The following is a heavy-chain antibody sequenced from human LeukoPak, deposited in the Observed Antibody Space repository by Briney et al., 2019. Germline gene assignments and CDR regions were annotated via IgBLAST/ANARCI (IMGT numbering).Heavy chain of an antibody. J-gene: IGHJ4*02. Sequence: GGSLRLSCAASGSTFDNSGMTWVRQAPGKGPEWVGWIKSQGDGGTVDYAAAVKCRFTISSLDFGDRLTLSLPMNSLKTDDTAVYYCATTLSLGIFDIWGQGALVAVSP. CDR1: GSTFDNSG. CDR3: ATTLSLGIFDI. V-gene: IGHV3-15*01. D-gene: IGHD3-16*01. CDR2: IKSQGDGGTV.